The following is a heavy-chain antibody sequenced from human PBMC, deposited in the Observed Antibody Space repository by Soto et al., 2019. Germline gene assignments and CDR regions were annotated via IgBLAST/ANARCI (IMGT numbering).Heavy chain of an antibody. CDR3: TRGRPGAYYLDH. J-gene: IGHJ4*02. CDR2: IKYDGSAT. V-gene: IGHV3-74*01. Sequence: EVQLVESGGGLVQPGGSLRLSCAASGFTFSNDWMHWVRQAPGKGLVWVARIKYDGSATNYEDAVQGRFTIPRDNAESTVILQINNLIAEDTAVYYWTRGRPGAYYLDHWGQGTPVTVSS. CDR1: GFTFSNDW. D-gene: IGHD1-26*01.